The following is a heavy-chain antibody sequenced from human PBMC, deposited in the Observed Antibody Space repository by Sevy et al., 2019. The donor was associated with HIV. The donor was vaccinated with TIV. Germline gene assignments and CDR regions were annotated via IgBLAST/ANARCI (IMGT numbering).Heavy chain of an antibody. CDR2: IKQDGSEK. Sequence: GGSLRLSCAASGFTFSSYWMSWVRQAPGKGLEWVANIKQDGSEKYYVDSVKGRFTISRDNAKNSLYLQMNSLRAEDTAVYYGARGAGGGYCSGGSCYFDYWGQGTLVTVSS. CDR1: GFTFSSYW. D-gene: IGHD2-15*01. V-gene: IGHV3-7*01. CDR3: ARGAGGGYCSGGSCYFDY. J-gene: IGHJ4*02.